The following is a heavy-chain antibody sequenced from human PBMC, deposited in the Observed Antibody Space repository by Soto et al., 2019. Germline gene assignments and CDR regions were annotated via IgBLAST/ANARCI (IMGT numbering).Heavy chain of an antibody. Sequence: GGSLRLSCGASGFAFSTYPMHWVRQAPGRGLDWVAVISFDGSDTYYADSVKGRFTISRDNSRNTLYLQMNSLRAEDTAVYYCARVGVSSASYSFYLDYWGRGILLTVSS. CDR2: ISFDGSDT. CDR3: ARVGVSSASYSFYLDY. V-gene: IGHV3-30-3*01. D-gene: IGHD3-10*01. J-gene: IGHJ4*02. CDR1: GFAFSTYP.